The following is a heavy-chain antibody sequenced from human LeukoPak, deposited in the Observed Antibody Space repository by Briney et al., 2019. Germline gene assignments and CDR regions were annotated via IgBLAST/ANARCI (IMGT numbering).Heavy chain of an antibody. CDR3: AKDRLEYSSSLGENYFDY. V-gene: IGHV3-23*01. D-gene: IGHD6-6*01. CDR2: LSGSGGST. J-gene: IGHJ4*02. Sequence: GGSLRLSCAASGLTFSNYYMHWVRQAPGKGLVWVSALSGSGGSTYYADSVKGRFTISRDNSKNTLYLQMNRLRAADTAVYNCAKDRLEYSSSLGENYFDYSGQGTLVTVSS. CDR1: GLTFSNYY.